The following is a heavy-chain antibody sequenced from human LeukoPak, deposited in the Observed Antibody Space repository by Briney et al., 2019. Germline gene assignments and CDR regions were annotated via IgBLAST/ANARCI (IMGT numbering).Heavy chain of an antibody. CDR2: INHSGST. D-gene: IGHD4-17*01. J-gene: IGHJ4*02. Sequence: SETLSLTCAVYGGSFSGYYWSWIRQPPGKGLEWIGEINHSGSTNYNPSLKSRVTISVDTSKNQFSLKLSSVTAADTAVYYCARRKGDYPYYFDYWGQGTLVTVSS. V-gene: IGHV4-34*01. CDR3: ARRKGDYPYYFDY. CDR1: GGSFSGYY.